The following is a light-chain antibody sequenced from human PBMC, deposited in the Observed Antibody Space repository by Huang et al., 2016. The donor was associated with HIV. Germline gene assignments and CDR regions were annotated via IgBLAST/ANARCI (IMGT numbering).Light chain of an antibody. J-gene: IGKJ2*01. V-gene: IGKV3-15*01. CDR2: GAS. Sequence: VMTQSPATLSVSPGERATLSCRASESILRNLAWYQQRPGQPPRLLLYGASVRLPGIPDRFRGSGSGTEFSLTISSLQSEDCAVYYCQQYNKWPPYTYGQGTKLEIK. CDR1: ESILRN. CDR3: QQYNKWPPYT.